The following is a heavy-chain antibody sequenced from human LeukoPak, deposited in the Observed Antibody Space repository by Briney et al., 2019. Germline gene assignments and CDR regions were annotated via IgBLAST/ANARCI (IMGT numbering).Heavy chain of an antibody. CDR3: ARARGTVLRFLEGGDAFDI. D-gene: IGHD3-3*01. J-gene: IGHJ3*02. CDR2: IIPIFGTA. Sequence: SVKVSCKASGGTFSSYAISWVRQAPGQGLEWMGGIIPIFGTANYAQKFQGRVTITADKSTSTAYMELSSLRSVDTAVYYCARARGTVLRFLEGGDAFDIWGQGTMVTVFS. CDR1: GGTFSSYA. V-gene: IGHV1-69*06.